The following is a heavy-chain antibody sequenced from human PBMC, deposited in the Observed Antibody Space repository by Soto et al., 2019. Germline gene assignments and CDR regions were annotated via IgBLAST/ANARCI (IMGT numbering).Heavy chain of an antibody. CDR2: ITAYNGNT. J-gene: IGHJ6*02. CDR1: GYTFTSYG. V-gene: IGHV1-18*01. CDR3: VRFWGLDARYGMDV. D-gene: IGHD3-16*01. Sequence: ASVKVSCKASGYTFTSYGISWVRQAPGQGLEWMGWITAYNGNTNYAQKLQGRVTMNTETSTGTAYMELRSLRSDDTAVYYCVRFWGLDARYGMDVWGQGTTVTVSS.